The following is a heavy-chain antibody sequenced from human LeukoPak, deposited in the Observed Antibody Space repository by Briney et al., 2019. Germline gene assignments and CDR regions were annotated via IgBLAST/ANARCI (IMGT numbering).Heavy chain of an antibody. CDR1: GGSFTGYY. Sequence: SETLSLTCAVYGGSFTGYYWSWIRQSPGKGLEWLGEINRSGATNYNPSIKSRVTLSVDTSKSQCSLKVSSVTAADTAVYYCARGWSSSSGYWFDPWGPGTLVTVSS. D-gene: IGHD6-6*01. CDR3: ARGWSSSSGYWFDP. V-gene: IGHV4-34*01. CDR2: INRSGAT. J-gene: IGHJ5*02.